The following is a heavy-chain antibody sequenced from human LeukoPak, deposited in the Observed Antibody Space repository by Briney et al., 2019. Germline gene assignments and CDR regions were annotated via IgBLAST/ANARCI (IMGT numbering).Heavy chain of an antibody. CDR1: GFTFSSYG. V-gene: IGHV3-30*02. CDR3: AKDPWDY. CDR2: VHYDGSNK. J-gene: IGHJ4*02. Sequence: GGSLRLSCAASGFTFSSYGIHWVRQAPGKGPEWVAFVHYDGSNKYYADSVKGRFTVSRGNSKNTVYLEMNSLNSEDTAVYYCAKDPWDYWGQGTLVTVSS.